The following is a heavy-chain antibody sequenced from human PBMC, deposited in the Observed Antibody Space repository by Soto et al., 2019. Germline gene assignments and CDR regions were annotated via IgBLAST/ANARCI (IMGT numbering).Heavy chain of an antibody. CDR3: ARDVSYYDCCSERVGAFDI. Sequence: GGSLRLSCAASGFTFSSYSMNCVRQAPGKGLEWVSYISSSSSTIYYADSVNGRFTISRDNAKNSLYLQMNSLRAEDTAVYYCARDVSYYDCCSERVGAFDIWGQGTMVTVSS. D-gene: IGHD3-3*01. CDR1: GFTFSSYS. CDR2: ISSSSSTI. J-gene: IGHJ3*02. V-gene: IGHV3-48*01.